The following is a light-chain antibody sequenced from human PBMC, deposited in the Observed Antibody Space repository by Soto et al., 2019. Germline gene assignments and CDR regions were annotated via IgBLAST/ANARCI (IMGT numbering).Light chain of an antibody. Sequence: QSVLTQPASVSGSLGQSITISCTGSNRDIGAYNLVSWYQQYPDTAPKLIIYEVRNRPSGVSYRFTGSRSGNTASLTISALQADDESTFFCSSYTTTCTLLFGGGTKVTVL. CDR1: NRDIGAYNL. CDR2: EVR. CDR3: SSYTTTCTLL. J-gene: IGLJ3*02. V-gene: IGLV2-14*01.